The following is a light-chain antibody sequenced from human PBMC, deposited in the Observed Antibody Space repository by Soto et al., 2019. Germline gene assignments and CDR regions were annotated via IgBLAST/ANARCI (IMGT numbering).Light chain of an antibody. V-gene: IGKV3-20*01. CDR3: QQYGSSPWT. J-gene: IGKJ1*01. Sequence: ETVLTQSPGTLSLSPGEIATLSCRASQTIRSNYLAWYRQTPGQAPRLLIYGASNRATGIADRFNGSGSGTDFTLIISRLEPEDFALYYCQQYGSSPWTFGQGTKVEIK. CDR1: QTIRSNY. CDR2: GAS.